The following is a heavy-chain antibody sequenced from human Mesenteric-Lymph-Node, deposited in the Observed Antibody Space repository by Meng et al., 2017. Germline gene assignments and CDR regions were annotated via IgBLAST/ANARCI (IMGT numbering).Heavy chain of an antibody. D-gene: IGHD3-3*02. CDR2: INGDGSVK. CDR1: GFTFSSSW. Sequence: GGSLRLSCAASGFTFSSSWMAWVRQTPGKGLEWVANINGDGSVKGYVDSVKGRFTVSRDNAENSAYLHMTSLRIEDAAIYYCARDPHFSAFDIWGQGTMVTVSS. J-gene: IGHJ3*02. V-gene: IGHV3-7*01. CDR3: ARDPHFSAFDI.